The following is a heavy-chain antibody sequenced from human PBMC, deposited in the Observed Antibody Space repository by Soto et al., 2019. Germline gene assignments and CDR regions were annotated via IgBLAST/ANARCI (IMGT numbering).Heavy chain of an antibody. CDR1: GGTFSSYT. D-gene: IGHD3-22*01. V-gene: IGHV1-69*02. CDR3: AAYYYDSSGYRGVGY. CDR2: IIPILGIA. Sequence: QVQLVQSGAEVKKPGSSVKVSCKASGGTFSSYTISWVRQAPGQGLEWMGRIIPILGIANYAQKFQGRVTMTADKSTSTAYMELSSLGSEDTAVYYCAAYYYDSSGYRGVGYWGQGTLVTVSS. J-gene: IGHJ4*02.